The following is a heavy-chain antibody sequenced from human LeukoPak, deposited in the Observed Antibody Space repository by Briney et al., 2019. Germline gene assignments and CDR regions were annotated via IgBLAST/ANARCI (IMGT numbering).Heavy chain of an antibody. CDR1: GFTFSDYY. Sequence: GGSLRLSCAASGFTFSDYYMSWIRQAPGKGLEWVASIKQDASDKYYVDSVKGRFTISRDNAKNSLFLQMISLRAEDTALYYCVRDPVDYWGQGILVTVSS. V-gene: IGHV3-7*01. CDR3: VRDPVDY. J-gene: IGHJ4*02. CDR2: IKQDASDK.